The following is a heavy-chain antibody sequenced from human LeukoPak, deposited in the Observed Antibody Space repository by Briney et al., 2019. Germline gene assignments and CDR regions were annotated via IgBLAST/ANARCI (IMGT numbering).Heavy chain of an antibody. V-gene: IGHV1-69*05. CDR3: ARGGPVLLTMIVPWDD. CDR1: GGTFSSYA. J-gene: IGHJ4*02. Sequence: EASVKVSCKASGGTFSSYAISWVRQAPGQGLEWMGGIIPIFSTANYAQKFQGRVTITTDESTSTAYMELSSLRSEDTAVYYCARGGPVLLTMIVPWDDWGQGTLVTVSS. D-gene: IGHD3-22*01. CDR2: IIPIFSTA.